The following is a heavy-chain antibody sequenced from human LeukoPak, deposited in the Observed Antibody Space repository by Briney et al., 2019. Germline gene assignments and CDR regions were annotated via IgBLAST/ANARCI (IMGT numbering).Heavy chain of an antibody. CDR3: ATSRNYYDSSGYYY. J-gene: IGHJ4*02. Sequence: PSETLSLTCTVSGGSISSYYWSWIRQPAGKGLEWIGRIYTSGSTNYNPSLKSRVTMSVDTSKNQFSLKLSSVTAADTAVYYRATSRNYYDSSGYYYWGQGTLVTVSS. CDR1: GGSISSYY. CDR2: IYTSGST. D-gene: IGHD3-22*01. V-gene: IGHV4-4*07.